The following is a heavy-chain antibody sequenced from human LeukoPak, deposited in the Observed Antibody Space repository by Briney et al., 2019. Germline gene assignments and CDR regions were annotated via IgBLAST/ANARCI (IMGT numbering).Heavy chain of an antibody. CDR3: ARGPYSSGWYGPVDY. Sequence: GASVKVSCKASGYTFTNYTMHWVRQAPGQRLEWMGWINPNSGGTNYAQKFQGRVTMTRDTSISTAYMELSRLRSDDTAVYYCARGPYSSGWYGPVDYWGQGTLVTVSS. J-gene: IGHJ4*02. V-gene: IGHV1-2*02. D-gene: IGHD6-19*01. CDR1: GYTFTNYT. CDR2: INPNSGGT.